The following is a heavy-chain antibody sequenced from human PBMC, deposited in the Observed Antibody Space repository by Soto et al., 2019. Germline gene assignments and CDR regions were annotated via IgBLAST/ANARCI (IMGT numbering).Heavy chain of an antibody. CDR2: IIPIVGTA. Sequence: GASVKVSCKASGGTFSSYAISWVRQAPGQGLEWMGGIIPIVGTANYAQKFQGRVTITADESTSTAYMELSSLRSEDTAVYYCARDEPAYCYDSSADQSYYGMDVWGQGTTVTVSS. D-gene: IGHD3-22*01. J-gene: IGHJ6*02. CDR3: ARDEPAYCYDSSADQSYYGMDV. CDR1: GGTFSSYA. V-gene: IGHV1-69*13.